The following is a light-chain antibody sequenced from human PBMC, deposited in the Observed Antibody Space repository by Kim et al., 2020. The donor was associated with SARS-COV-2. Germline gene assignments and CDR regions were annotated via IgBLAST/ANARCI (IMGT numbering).Light chain of an antibody. CDR3: SSYSNRHIYV. CDR2: DVT. V-gene: IGLV2-14*03. J-gene: IGLJ1*01. CDR1: YSDVGAQES. Sequence: GQSITISCTGTYSDVGAQESVSWYQQHPDKAPKFIIYDVTERPSGVSDRFSGSKSGNTASLTISGLQAEDEADYYCSSYSNRHIYVFGTGTKVTVL.